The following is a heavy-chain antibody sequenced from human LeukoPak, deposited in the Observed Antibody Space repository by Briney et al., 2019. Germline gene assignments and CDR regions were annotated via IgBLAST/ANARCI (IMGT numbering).Heavy chain of an antibody. V-gene: IGHV3-21*01. D-gene: IGHD6-6*01. Sequence: PGGSLRLSCAASGFTFSIYSMNWVRQAPGKGLEWVSSISGSSSYIYYADSVKGRFTISRDNAKNSLYLQMNSLRAGDTALYYCARADSNIAARRIGFDYWGQGTLVTVSS. CDR2: ISGSSSYI. CDR3: ARADSNIAARRIGFDY. J-gene: IGHJ4*02. CDR1: GFTFSIYS.